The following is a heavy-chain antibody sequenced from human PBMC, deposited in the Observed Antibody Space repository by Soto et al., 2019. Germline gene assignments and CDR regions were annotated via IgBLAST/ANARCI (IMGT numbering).Heavy chain of an antibody. CDR2: INTGSGNT. V-gene: IGHV1-3*04. CDR1: GYTFSPYD. D-gene: IGHD6-13*01. J-gene: IGHJ5*02. Sequence: QVQLVQSGVEVKKPGASVKVSCPASGYTFSPYDIHWVRHAPGQRLEWMGCINTGSGNTKYAQTFQGRLTITKDTPAITAHMYLSSLRSEDTALYDCARGVAAVGAWGQGTLVTVSS. CDR3: ARGVAAVGA.